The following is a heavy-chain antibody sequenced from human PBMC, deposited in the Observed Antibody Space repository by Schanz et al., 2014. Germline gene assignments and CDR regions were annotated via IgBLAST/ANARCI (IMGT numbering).Heavy chain of an antibody. Sequence: VQLVASVGGLVKPGESLRLSCAASGFTFRNYGMSWVRQAPGQGLEWVSYISRSSSTIYYADSVRGRFTISRDNAKNSLYLQMNSLRAEDTAVYYCARDSGSHYLVDYWGQGTLVTVSS. D-gene: IGHD1-26*01. CDR1: GFTFRNYG. CDR2: ISRSSSTI. CDR3: ARDSGSHYLVDY. V-gene: IGHV3-48*01. J-gene: IGHJ4*02.